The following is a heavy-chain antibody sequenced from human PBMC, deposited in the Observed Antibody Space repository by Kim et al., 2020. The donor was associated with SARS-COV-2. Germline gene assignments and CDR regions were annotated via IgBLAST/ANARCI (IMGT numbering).Heavy chain of an antibody. CDR3: AGDNYNNYWYKY. J-gene: IGHJ4*02. V-gene: IGHV3-53*01. CDR2: IYRNGTT. D-gene: IGHD1-20*01. Sequence: GGSLRLSCAASEFSVSTKTMTWVRQAPGKGLEWVSIIYRNGTTYYADSVKGRFTTTRDTSKNTLYLQMDNLRAGDTAVYYCAGDNYNNYWYKYWGQGTLVTVSA. CDR1: EFSVSTKT.